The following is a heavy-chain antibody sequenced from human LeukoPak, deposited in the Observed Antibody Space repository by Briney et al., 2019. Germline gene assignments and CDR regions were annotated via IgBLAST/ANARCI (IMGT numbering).Heavy chain of an antibody. CDR1: GGSISSYY. D-gene: IGHD2/OR15-2a*01. J-gene: IGHJ4*02. CDR3: ARLYASEGLFYFDY. V-gene: IGHV4-59*08. Sequence: PSETLSLTCTVSGGSISSYYWSWIRQPPGKGLEWIGYIYYSGSTNHNPSLKSRVTISVDTSKNQFSLKLSSVTAADTAVYYCARLYASEGLFYFDYWGQGTLVTVSS. CDR2: IYYSGST.